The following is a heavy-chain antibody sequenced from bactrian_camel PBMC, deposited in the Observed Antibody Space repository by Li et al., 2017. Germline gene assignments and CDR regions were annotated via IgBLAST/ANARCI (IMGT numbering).Heavy chain of an antibody. J-gene: IGHJ6*01. CDR2: IVGNKIT. V-gene: IGHV3S9*01. D-gene: IGHD2*01. CDR1: GCTVTAYC. CDR3: AARGPYCYTKLSVRDFTY. Sequence: HVQLVESGGGSVQTGGSLTLSCVASGCTVTAYCMGWFRQVPGKEREGVATIVGNKITSYADSVKGRFNISKDDAKNTVYLQMNSLKPEDTAMYYCAARGPYCYTKLSVRDFTYWGQGTQVTVS.